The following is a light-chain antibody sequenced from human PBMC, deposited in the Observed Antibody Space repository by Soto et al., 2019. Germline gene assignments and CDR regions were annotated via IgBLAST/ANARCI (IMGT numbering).Light chain of an antibody. CDR3: HQRSTWPPIT. CDR1: QNIDIY. J-gene: IGKJ5*01. CDR2: DAS. Sequence: EVVLTQSPATLSLSPGERATLSCRASQNIDIYLAWYQQKPGQAPRLLIYDASNRATGIPARFSGSGSGIDFPLTISSLEPEDFAVYYCHQRSTWPPITFGQGTRLEIK. V-gene: IGKV3-11*01.